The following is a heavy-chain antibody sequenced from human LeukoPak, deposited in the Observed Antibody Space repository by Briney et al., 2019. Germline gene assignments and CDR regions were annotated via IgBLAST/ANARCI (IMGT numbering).Heavy chain of an antibody. D-gene: IGHD6-13*01. CDR3: ARDSGTSTISSWPFDY. CDR1: GYTFTSYG. Sequence: ASVKVSCKASGYTFTSYGISWVRQAPGQGLEWMVWISAYNGNTNYAQKLQGRVTMTTDTSTSTAYMELRSLRSDDTAVYYCARDSGTSTISSWPFDYWGQGTLVTVSS. V-gene: IGHV1-18*01. J-gene: IGHJ4*02. CDR2: ISAYNGNT.